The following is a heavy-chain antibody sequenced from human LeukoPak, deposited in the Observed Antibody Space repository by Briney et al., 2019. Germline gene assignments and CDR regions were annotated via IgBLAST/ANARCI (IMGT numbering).Heavy chain of an antibody. J-gene: IGHJ5*02. Sequence: ASVKVSCKASGYTFTSYGISWVRQAPGQGLEWMGWISAYNGDTNYAQKLQGRVTMTTDTSTSTAYMELRSLRSDDTAVYYCARDESDYHCSNTSCRTSWFDPWGQGTLVTVSS. V-gene: IGHV1-18*01. CDR3: ARDESDYHCSNTSCRTSWFDP. CDR1: GYTFTSYG. CDR2: ISAYNGDT. D-gene: IGHD2-2*01.